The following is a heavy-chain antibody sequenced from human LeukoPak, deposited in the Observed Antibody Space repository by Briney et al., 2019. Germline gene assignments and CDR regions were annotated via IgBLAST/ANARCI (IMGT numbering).Heavy chain of an antibody. CDR2: ITSSSSYV. CDR3: ARGGDGYTP. V-gene: IGHV3-21*01. CDR1: GFTFSRYS. Sequence: GGSLRLSCAASGFTFSRYSMHWVRQAPGKGLEWVSSITSSSSYVYYADSLKGRFTISRDNAKNSLYLQMNSLRAEDTAMYYCARGGDGYTPWGQGTLGTVSS. J-gene: IGHJ5*02. D-gene: IGHD5-24*01.